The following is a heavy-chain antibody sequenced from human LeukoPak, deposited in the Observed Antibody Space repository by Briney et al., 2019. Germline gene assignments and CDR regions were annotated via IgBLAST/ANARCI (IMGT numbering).Heavy chain of an antibody. CDR3: ARVNKYYFDY. J-gene: IGHJ4*02. V-gene: IGHV4-39*07. CDR1: GGSISSSSYY. CDR2: IYYSGST. Sequence: SETLSLTCTVSGGSISSSSYYWGWIRQPPGKGLEWIGSIYYSGSTYCNPSLKSRVTISVDTSKNQFSLKLSSVTAADTAVYYCARVNKYYFDYWGQGTLVTVSS. D-gene: IGHD1/OR15-1a*01.